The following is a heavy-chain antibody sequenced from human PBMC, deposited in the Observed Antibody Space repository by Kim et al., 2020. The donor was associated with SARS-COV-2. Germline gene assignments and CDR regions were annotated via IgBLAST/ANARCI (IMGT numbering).Heavy chain of an antibody. Sequence: NNAQKLQGRVTMTTDTSTSTAYMELRSLRSDDTAVYYCARNYDMAAVIDYWGQGTLVTVSS. J-gene: IGHJ4*02. V-gene: IGHV1-18*01. D-gene: IGHD3-9*01. CDR3: ARNYDMAAVIDY.